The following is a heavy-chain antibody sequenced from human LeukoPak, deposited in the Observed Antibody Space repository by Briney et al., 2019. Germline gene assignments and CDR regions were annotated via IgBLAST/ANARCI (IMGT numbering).Heavy chain of an antibody. CDR1: GGSISSYY. CDR2: IYYSGST. Sequence: PSETLSLTCTVSGGSISSYYWSWIRQPPGKGLEWIGYIYYSGSTNYNPSLKSRVTISVDKSKNQFSLKLSSVTAADTAVYYCARGAHYYDTSGYLMPLNYWGQGTLVTVSS. D-gene: IGHD3-22*01. CDR3: ARGAHYYDTSGYLMPLNY. J-gene: IGHJ4*02. V-gene: IGHV4-59*01.